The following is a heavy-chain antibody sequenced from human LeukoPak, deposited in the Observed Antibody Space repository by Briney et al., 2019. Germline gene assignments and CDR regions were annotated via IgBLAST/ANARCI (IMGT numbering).Heavy chain of an antibody. CDR1: GYSFTSYW. D-gene: IGHD4-23*01. CDR2: IYPGDSDT. Sequence: GESLKISCKGSGYSFTSYWIGWVRQMPGKGLEWMGIIYPGDSDTRYSPSFQGQVTISADKSISTAYLQWSSLKASDTAIYYCARHGDYGGTYYYYGMDVWGQGTTVTVSS. V-gene: IGHV5-51*01. J-gene: IGHJ6*02. CDR3: ARHGDYGGTYYYYGMDV.